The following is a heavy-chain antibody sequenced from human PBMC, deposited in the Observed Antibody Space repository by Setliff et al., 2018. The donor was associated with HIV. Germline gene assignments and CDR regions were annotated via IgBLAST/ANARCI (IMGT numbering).Heavy chain of an antibody. Sequence: SETLSLTCTVSGGSISSYYWNWIRQPPGKGLEWIGYIYYSGSTYYNPSLKSRVNISVDTSKNQFSLKLSSVTAADTAVYYCARDGPHCITSSCPGAWFDPWGQGTLVTVSS. CDR2: IYYSGST. J-gene: IGHJ5*02. V-gene: IGHV4-59*12. D-gene: IGHD2-2*01. CDR1: GGSISSYY. CDR3: ARDGPHCITSSCPGAWFDP.